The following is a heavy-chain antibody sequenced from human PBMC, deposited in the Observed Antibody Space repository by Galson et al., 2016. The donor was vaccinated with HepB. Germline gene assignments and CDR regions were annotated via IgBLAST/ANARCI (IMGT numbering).Heavy chain of an antibody. CDR3: ARAVIQGTPMGLDY. D-gene: IGHD2-15*01. CDR2: TYYRSKWYN. V-gene: IGHV6-1*01. Sequence: CAISGDSVSSNSAAWNWIRQSPSRGLEWLGRTYYRSKWYNDYAVSVKSRITINPDTSKNQFSLQLISVTPEDTAVYYCARAVIQGTPMGLDYWGQGTLVTVSS. CDR1: GDSVSSNSAA. J-gene: IGHJ4*02.